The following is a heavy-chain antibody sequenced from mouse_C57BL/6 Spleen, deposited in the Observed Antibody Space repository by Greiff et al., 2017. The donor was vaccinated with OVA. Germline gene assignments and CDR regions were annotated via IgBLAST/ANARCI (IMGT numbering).Heavy chain of an antibody. J-gene: IGHJ3*01. CDR3: ARYPSDGYYVWIAY. Sequence: QVQLQQPGAELVKPGASVKLSCKASGYTFTSYWMHWVKQRPGQGLEWIGMIHPNSGSTNYNEKFKSKATLTVDKSSSTAYMQLSSLTSEDSAVYYCARYPSDGYYVWIAYWGQGTLVTVSA. CDR2: IHPNSGST. V-gene: IGHV1-64*01. CDR1: GYTFTSYW. D-gene: IGHD2-3*01.